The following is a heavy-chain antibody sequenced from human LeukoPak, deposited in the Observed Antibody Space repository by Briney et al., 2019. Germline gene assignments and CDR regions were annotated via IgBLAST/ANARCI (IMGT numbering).Heavy chain of an antibody. Sequence: SGPTLVKPTQTLTLACTFSGFSLSTSGVGVGWIRQPPGKALEWLALIYWDDDKRYSPSLKSRLTITKDTSKNQVVLTMTNMDPVDTATYYCAHLYGSGSSLNYWGQGTLVTVSS. V-gene: IGHV2-5*02. CDR1: GFSLSTSGVG. D-gene: IGHD3-10*01. J-gene: IGHJ4*02. CDR3: AHLYGSGSSLNY. CDR2: IYWDDDK.